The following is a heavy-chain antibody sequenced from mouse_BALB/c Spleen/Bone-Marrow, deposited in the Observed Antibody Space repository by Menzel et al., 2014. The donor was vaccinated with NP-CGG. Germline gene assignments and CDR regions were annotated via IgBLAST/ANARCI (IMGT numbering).Heavy chain of an antibody. V-gene: IGHV1-26*01. Sequence: VQLQQSEPDLVKPGASAKISCKASGYSFTGYYMHWVKQSHGKSLEWIGRVNPNNGGTSYNQKFKGKAILTVDKSSSTAYVELRSLTSEDSAVYYCARGYGNYWYFDVWGAGTTVTVSS. CDR3: ARGYGNYWYFDV. J-gene: IGHJ1*01. D-gene: IGHD2-1*01. CDR2: VNPNNGGT. CDR1: GYSFTGYY.